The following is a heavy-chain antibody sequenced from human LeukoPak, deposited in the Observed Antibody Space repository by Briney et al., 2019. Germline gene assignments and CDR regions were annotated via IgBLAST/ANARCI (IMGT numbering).Heavy chain of an antibody. CDR1: GGSISSSNW. D-gene: IGHD2-15*01. CDR2: IYHSGST. V-gene: IGHV4-4*02. CDR3: ARLGGRGYCSSSSCRGNWFDP. J-gene: IGHJ5*02. Sequence: SGTLSLTCAVSGGSISSSNWWSWVRQPPGKGLEWIGEIYHSGSTNSNPPLKSRVTISVDKSKNRFSLKLSSVTAADTAVYYCARLGGRGYCSSSSCRGNWFDPWGQGTLVTVSS.